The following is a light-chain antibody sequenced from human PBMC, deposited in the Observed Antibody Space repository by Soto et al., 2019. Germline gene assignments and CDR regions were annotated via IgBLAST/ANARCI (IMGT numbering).Light chain of an antibody. J-gene: IGLJ1*01. CDR2: EVS. CDR3: SSYAGSNNLNV. V-gene: IGLV2-8*01. CDR1: SRDIGTSNL. Sequence: QSALTQPASVSGSPGQSITISCTGTSRDIGTSNLVSWYQQHPGKAPKLMIYEVSKRPSGVPDRFSGSKSGNTASLTVSGLQAEDEADYYCSSYAGSNNLNVFGTGTKVTVL.